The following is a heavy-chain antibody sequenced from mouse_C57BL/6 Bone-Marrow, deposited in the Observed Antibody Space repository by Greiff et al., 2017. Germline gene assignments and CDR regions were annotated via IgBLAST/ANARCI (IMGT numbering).Heavy chain of an antibody. CDR3: ARGWLLRDFDY. CDR1: GYTFTSYW. CDR2: INPSNGGN. Sequence: VQLQQSGTELVKPGASVKLSCKASGYTFTSYWMHWVKQRPGQGLEWIGIINPSNGGNNYTEKLKRKATLTVDKSSSTAYMQLSSLTSEDSAVYYCARGWLLRDFDYWGQGTTLTVSS. D-gene: IGHD2-3*01. V-gene: IGHV1-53*01. J-gene: IGHJ2*01.